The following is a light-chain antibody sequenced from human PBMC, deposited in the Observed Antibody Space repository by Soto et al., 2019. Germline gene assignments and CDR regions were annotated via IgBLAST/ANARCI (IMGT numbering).Light chain of an antibody. CDR1: QSVSSGY. Sequence: EIVLTQSPGTLSLSPGERATLSCRASQSVSSGYLAWYQQKPGQAPRLLIYGASSRATGIPDRFSGSGSGTYFTVTISRLEAGDFAVYYCQQYGGSPTWTFGQGTKVEIK. CDR3: QQYGGSPTWT. CDR2: GAS. J-gene: IGKJ1*01. V-gene: IGKV3-20*01.